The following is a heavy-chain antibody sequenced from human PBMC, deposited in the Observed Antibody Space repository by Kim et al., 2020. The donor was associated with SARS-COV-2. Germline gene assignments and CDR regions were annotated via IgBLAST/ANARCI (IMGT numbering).Heavy chain of an antibody. J-gene: IGHJ5*02. CDR3: AGDQHEYSSSFWFAP. CDR1: GGSISSYY. D-gene: IGHD6-6*01. V-gene: IGHV4-4*07. CDR2: IYTSGRT. Sequence: SETLSLTCTVSGGSISSYYWSWIRQSAGKGLEWIGRIYTSGRTNYNPSLKSRVTMSVDTSKNQFSLKLSSVTAGDTAVYYGAGDQHEYSSSFWFAPWGQGTLVTVSS.